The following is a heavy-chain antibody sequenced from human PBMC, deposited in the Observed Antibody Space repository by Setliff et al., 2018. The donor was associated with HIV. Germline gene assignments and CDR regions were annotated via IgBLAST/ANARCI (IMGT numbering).Heavy chain of an antibody. CDR1: GGPIGGYY. J-gene: IGHJ3*01. V-gene: IGHV4-4*08. CDR3: ARVRSYGSAYDAFDV. CDR2: IYSGGST. Sequence: SETLSLTCTVSGGPIGGYYWSWIRQPPGTGLEWLGCIYSGGSTNYNPSLESRVTISLDTPKNQFSLRLTSVTAADTAVYYCARVRSYGSAYDAFDVWGPGTMVTVSS. D-gene: IGHD3-10*01.